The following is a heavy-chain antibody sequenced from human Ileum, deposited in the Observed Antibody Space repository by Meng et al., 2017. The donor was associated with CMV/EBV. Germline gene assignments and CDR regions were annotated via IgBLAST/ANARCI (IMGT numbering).Heavy chain of an antibody. V-gene: IGHV4-4*07. J-gene: IGHJ4*02. D-gene: IGHD4-17*01. CDR3: AREENTVNQFEY. CDR2: INAGGST. CDR1: GGSTIIYD. Sequence: QLQLVEPGPGLVKPSEALSLACSDSGGSTIIYDWAWVRRPAGKELEWIGRINAGGSTNANPSLKSRVTMSVDTSKNQVSLKVTSVTAADKAVYYCAREENTVNQFEYWGQGTLVTVSS.